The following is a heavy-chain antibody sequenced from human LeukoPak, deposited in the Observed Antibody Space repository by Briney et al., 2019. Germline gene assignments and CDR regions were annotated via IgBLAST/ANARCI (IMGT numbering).Heavy chain of an antibody. V-gene: IGHV3-30-3*01. Sequence: PGGSLRLSCAAPGFTFSRYAMHWVRQAPGKGLEWVAVISSDGSNKYYADSVKGRFSISRDNSRNTLYLQMNRLRPEDTAVYYCAREDDSSGYYLDYWGQGSLVTVSS. CDR1: GFTFSRYA. CDR2: ISSDGSNK. CDR3: AREDDSSGYYLDY. J-gene: IGHJ4*02. D-gene: IGHD3-22*01.